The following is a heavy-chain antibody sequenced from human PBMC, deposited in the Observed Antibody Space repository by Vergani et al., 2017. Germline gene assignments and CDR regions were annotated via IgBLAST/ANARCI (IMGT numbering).Heavy chain of an antibody. V-gene: IGHV4-34*01. Sequence: QVQLQQWGAGLLKPSETLSLTCAVYGGSFSGYYWSWIRQPPGKGLEWIGEINHSGSTNYNPSLKSRVTISVDTSKNQFSLKLSSVTAADTAVYYCARGHGRGIQLLLRTYYFDYWGQGTLVTVSS. J-gene: IGHJ4*02. CDR3: ARGHGRGIQLLLRTYYFDY. CDR2: INHSGST. CDR1: GGSFSGYY. D-gene: IGHD5-18*01.